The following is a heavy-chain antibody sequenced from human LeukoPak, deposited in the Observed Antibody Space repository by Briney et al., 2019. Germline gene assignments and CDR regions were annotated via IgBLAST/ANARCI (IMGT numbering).Heavy chain of an antibody. Sequence: GGSLRLSCAASGFSFSRYWMNWYRQAPGKGLEWVGNIKEDGSEINYVDSVRGRFTIPKDNAKKSLHLQMNSLRGEDTAVYYCATDRDNSDWQKRFDSWGQGTLVTVSS. J-gene: IGHJ4*02. CDR1: GFSFSRYW. CDR2: IKEDGSEI. CDR3: ATDRDNSDWQKRFDS. V-gene: IGHV3-7*01. D-gene: IGHD2-21*02.